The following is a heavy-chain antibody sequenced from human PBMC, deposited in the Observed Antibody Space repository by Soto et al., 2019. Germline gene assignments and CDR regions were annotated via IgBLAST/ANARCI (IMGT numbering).Heavy chain of an antibody. Sequence: SGPTLVNPTPPLTLTCTFSGFSLSTSGVGVGWIRQPPGKALEWLALIYWNDDKRYSPSLKSTLTIPKDTSKNQVVLTMTNIDPVDTAAYYCAHRFYYDTSGYYYNYWYFDLWGRGTLVTVSS. D-gene: IGHD3-22*01. V-gene: IGHV2-5*01. CDR3: AHRFYYDTSGYYYNYWYFDL. CDR1: GFSLSTSGVG. J-gene: IGHJ2*01. CDR2: IYWNDDK.